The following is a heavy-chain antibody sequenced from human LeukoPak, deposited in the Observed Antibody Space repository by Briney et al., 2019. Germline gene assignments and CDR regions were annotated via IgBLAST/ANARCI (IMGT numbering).Heavy chain of an antibody. CDR3: ALTTVVSRYMDV. D-gene: IGHD1-1*01. CDR2: IYPIDSET. J-gene: IGHJ6*03. V-gene: IGHV5-51*01. CDR1: GYSFTSYW. Sequence: GESLKISCKGSGYSFTSYWIGWVRQMPGKGLEWMGIIYPIDSETRYSPSFQGQVTFSADRSINTAYLQWNSLKASDTAMYYCALTTVVSRYMDVWGKGTTVTVSS.